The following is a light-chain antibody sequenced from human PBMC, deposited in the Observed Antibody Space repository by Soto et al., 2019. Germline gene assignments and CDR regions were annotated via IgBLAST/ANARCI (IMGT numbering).Light chain of an antibody. J-gene: IGKJ1*01. CDR2: GAS. Sequence: GSLSLSPGERGTLSCRASESVSRKYLAWYQQKPGQAPRLLIYGASIRATGIPDRFSGSGSGTDFTLTISRLEPEDFAVYYCQQYDSSSATFGQGTKV. V-gene: IGKV3-20*01. CDR3: QQYDSSSAT. CDR1: ESVSRKY.